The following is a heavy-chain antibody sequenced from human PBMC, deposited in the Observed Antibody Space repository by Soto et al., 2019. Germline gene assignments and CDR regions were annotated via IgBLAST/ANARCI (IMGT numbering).Heavy chain of an antibody. V-gene: IGHV3-23*01. D-gene: IGHD2-15*01. CDR2: FSSGGGGT. Sequence: GGSLRLSCTASGFTFSNYAMSWVRQAPGKGLEWVSTFSSGGGGTYYADSVKGRFTISRDNSKNTLSLQMNSLRAEGTAVYYCTKANRYCSGANCFTFDYWGLGTLVTVSS. CDR1: GFTFSNYA. CDR3: TKANRYCSGANCFTFDY. J-gene: IGHJ4*02.